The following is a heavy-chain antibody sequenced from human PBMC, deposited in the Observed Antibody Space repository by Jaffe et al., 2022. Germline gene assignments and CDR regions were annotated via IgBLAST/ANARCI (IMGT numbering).Heavy chain of an antibody. Sequence: QVQLVQSGAEVKKPGASVKVSCKASGYTFTSYGISWVRQAPGQGLEWMGWISAYNGNTNYAQKLQGRVTMTTDTSTSTAYMELRSLRSDDTAVYYCARDPFYYDFWRRLSSFPGYYYYMDVWGKGTTVTVSS. V-gene: IGHV1-18*01. CDR1: GYTFTSYG. CDR2: ISAYNGNT. CDR3: ARDPFYYDFWRRLSSFPGYYYYMDV. D-gene: IGHD3-3*01. J-gene: IGHJ6*03.